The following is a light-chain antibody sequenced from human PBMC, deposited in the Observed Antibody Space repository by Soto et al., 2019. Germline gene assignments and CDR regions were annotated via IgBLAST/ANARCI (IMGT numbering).Light chain of an antibody. J-gene: IGLJ1*01. V-gene: IGLV2-14*03. CDR1: SADVGTSNF. CDR2: DAT. CDR3: TSYRRGPLYV. Sequence: QSALTQPASVSGSPGQSITISCTGISADVGTSNFVSWYQHHPGKAPRLTIYDATDRPSGVSNRFSGSKSGDTASLTISGLQAEDEADYYCTSYRRGPLYVFGTGTKVTVL.